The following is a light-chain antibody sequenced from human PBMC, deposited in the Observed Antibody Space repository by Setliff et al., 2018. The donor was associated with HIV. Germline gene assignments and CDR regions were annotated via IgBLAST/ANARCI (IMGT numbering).Light chain of an antibody. CDR1: SGNLGSYDL. Sequence: VLTQPASVSGSPGQSLTISCTGTSGNLGSYDLVSWYQQHPVKAPRLIICEVTKRPSGVSSRFSGSKSGNTASLTISGLQAEDEADYYCCSFANNNTKVFGGGTKVTV. CDR3: CSFANNNTKV. J-gene: IGLJ1*01. CDR2: EVT. V-gene: IGLV2-23*02.